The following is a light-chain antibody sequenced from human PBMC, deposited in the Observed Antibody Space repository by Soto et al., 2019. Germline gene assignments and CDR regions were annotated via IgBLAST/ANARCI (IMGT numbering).Light chain of an antibody. CDR2: GNS. CDR1: SSNIGAGYD. V-gene: IGLV1-40*01. J-gene: IGLJ7*01. CDR3: QSYDSSLTGVV. Sequence: QAVVTQPPSVSGAPGQRVTISCTGSSSNIGAGYDVHWYQQLPGIAPKLVIYGNSNRPSGVPDRFSGSKSGTSASLAITGLQAEDEADYYCQSYDSSLTGVVFGGGTHLTVL.